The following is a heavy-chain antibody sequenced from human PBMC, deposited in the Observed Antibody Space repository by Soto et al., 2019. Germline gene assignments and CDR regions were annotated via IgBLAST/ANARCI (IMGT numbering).Heavy chain of an antibody. D-gene: IGHD3-22*01. Sequence: PSETLSLTCAVYGGSFSGYYWSWIRQPPGKGLGWIGEINHSGSTNYNPSLKSRVTISVDTSKNQFSLKLSSVTAADTAVYYCARGCYYDSSGYPYFDYWGQGTLVTVSS. CDR1: GGSFSGYY. CDR2: INHSGST. CDR3: ARGCYYDSSGYPYFDY. V-gene: IGHV4-34*01. J-gene: IGHJ4*02.